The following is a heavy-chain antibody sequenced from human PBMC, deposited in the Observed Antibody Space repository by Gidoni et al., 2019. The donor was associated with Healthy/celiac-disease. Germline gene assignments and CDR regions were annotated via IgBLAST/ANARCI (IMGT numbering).Heavy chain of an antibody. Sequence: QVQLVQSGAEVKKPGASVKVSCKASGYTFTSYYMHWVRQAPGQGLEWMGIINPSGGSTSYAQKFQGRVTMTRDTSTSTVYMELSSLRSEDTAVYYCARGGIAVAGYYYYGMDVWGQGTTVTVSS. J-gene: IGHJ6*02. CDR3: ARGGIAVAGYYYYGMDV. CDR2: INPSGGST. CDR1: GYTFTSYY. V-gene: IGHV1-46*03. D-gene: IGHD6-19*01.